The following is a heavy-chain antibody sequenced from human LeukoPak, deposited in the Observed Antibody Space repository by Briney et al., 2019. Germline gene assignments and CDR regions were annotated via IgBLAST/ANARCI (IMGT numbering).Heavy chain of an antibody. V-gene: IGHV4-39*07. J-gene: IGHJ4*02. D-gene: IGHD3-22*01. CDR3: ATSTDYYDSSGTYYFDY. CDR2: IYHSGST. Sequence: SETLSLTCTVSGGSFSSSDYHWGWIRQPPGKGLEWIGSIYHSGSTYYNPSLKSRVTISVDTSKNQFSLKLSSVTAADTAVYYCATSTDYYDSSGTYYFDYWGQGTLVTVSS. CDR1: GGSFSSSDYH.